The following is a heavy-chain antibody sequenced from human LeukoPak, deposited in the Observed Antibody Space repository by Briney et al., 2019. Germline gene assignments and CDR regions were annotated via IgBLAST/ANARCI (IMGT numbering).Heavy chain of an antibody. Sequence: PGGSLRLSCAASGFTFSDYYMSWIRQAPGKGLEWVSYISSSGSTIYYADSVRGRFTISRDNAKNSLYLQMNSLRAEDTAVYYCARDFSSSWYGYYFDYWGQGTLVTVSS. CDR3: ARDFSSSWYGYYFDY. V-gene: IGHV3-11*01. CDR1: GFTFSDYY. D-gene: IGHD6-13*01. CDR2: ISSSGSTI. J-gene: IGHJ4*02.